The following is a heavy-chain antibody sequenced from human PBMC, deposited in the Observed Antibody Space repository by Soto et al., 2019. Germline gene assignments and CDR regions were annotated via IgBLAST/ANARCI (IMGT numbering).Heavy chain of an antibody. V-gene: IGHV4-34*01. J-gene: IGHJ6*02. CDR2: INHSGST. CDR3: ARVSVTIFGVVMGHYYYAMDV. Sequence: SETLSLTCAVYGGSFSDYHWSWIRQPPGKGLEWIGEINHSGSTKYNPSLKSRVTISKDTSKKQVSLKLTSVTAADTAVYYCARVSVTIFGVVMGHYYYAMDVWGQGTKVT. D-gene: IGHD3-3*01. CDR1: GGSFSDYH.